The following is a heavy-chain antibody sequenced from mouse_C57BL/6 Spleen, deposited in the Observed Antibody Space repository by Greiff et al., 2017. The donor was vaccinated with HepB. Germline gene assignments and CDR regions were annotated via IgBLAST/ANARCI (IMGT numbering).Heavy chain of an antibody. CDR3: ARGDYYGYDGNAMDY. CDR1: GYSITSGYY. J-gene: IGHJ4*01. V-gene: IGHV3-6*01. D-gene: IGHD2-2*01. Sequence: VQLKQSGPGLVKPSQSLSLTCSVTGYSITSGYYWNWIRQFPGNKLEWMGYISYDGSNNYNPSLKNRISITRDTSKNQFFLKLNSVTTEDTATYYCARGDYYGYDGNAMDYWGQGTSVTVSS. CDR2: ISYDGSN.